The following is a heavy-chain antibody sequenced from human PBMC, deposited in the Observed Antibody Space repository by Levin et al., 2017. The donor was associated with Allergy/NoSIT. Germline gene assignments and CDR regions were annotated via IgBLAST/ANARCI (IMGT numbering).Heavy chain of an antibody. D-gene: IGHD1-14*01. CDR3: ARGGREPSRSRYLDL. J-gene: IGHJ2*01. Sequence: RASETLSLTCGVYGGSLTSHYWTWVRQPPGKGLECIGEITHYGETYYSPSLKSRVTISLDRSRNEFSLRLSSVIAADTAVYYCARGGREPSRSRYLDLWGRGTLVTVSS. CDR1: GGSLTSHY. CDR2: ITHYGET. V-gene: IGHV4-34*01.